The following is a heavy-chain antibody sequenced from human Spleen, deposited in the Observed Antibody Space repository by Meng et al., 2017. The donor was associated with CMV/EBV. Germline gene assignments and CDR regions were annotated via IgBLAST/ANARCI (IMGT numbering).Heavy chain of an antibody. D-gene: IGHD6-25*01. CDR1: GFTFTSYS. CDR3: SDFDF. J-gene: IGHJ4*02. CDR2: INQDGSER. Sequence: GESLKISCAASGFTFTSYSMHWVRQAPGKGPEWVANINQDGSERYYVDSVKGRFTISRDNAKNSLYLQMDSLRAEDAAVYYCSDFDFWGQGTLVTVSS. V-gene: IGHV3-7*01.